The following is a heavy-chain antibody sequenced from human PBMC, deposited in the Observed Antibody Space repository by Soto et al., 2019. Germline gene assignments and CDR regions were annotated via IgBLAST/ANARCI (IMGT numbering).Heavy chain of an antibody. CDR3: AKDRGGFTSGWEFFDF. V-gene: IGHV3-23*01. CDR2: ISGNGATT. Sequence: EVQLLESGGGLVQPGGSLRLSCTASGFTFSVFGMSWVRQAPGKGLEWVASISGNGATTYYAASGKGRFTFSRDNSKNTVHLQMNSLRGEDTAVYYCAKDRGGFTSGWEFFDFWGQGTLVTVSS. J-gene: IGHJ4*02. CDR1: GFTFSVFG. D-gene: IGHD6-19*01.